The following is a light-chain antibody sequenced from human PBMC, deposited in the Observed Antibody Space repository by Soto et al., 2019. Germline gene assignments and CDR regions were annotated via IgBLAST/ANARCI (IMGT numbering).Light chain of an antibody. CDR1: QNVSNL. Sequence: DIQMTQSPSSLSASVGDRVTITCRASQNVSNLLNWYQQKPGKAPKLLIYSASSLQSGVPSGFSGSGSGTDFTLTIGSLQPEDFATYYCQQGYNTPRTFGQGTKLEIK. J-gene: IGKJ1*01. CDR2: SAS. V-gene: IGKV1-39*01. CDR3: QQGYNTPRT.